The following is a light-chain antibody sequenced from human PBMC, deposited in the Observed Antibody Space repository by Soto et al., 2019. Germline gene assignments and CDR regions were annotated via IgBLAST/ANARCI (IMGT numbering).Light chain of an antibody. CDR2: GAS. Sequence: MTQSPSTLSANIGDRVTISCRASRDIGSDLSWYQQKPGKAPTLLIYGASNLQSGVPSRFRGSRSGTEFTLTVSSLQPEDFATYYCLQDHDDSWTFGQGTKVDI. CDR3: LQDHDDSWT. V-gene: IGKV1-6*01. J-gene: IGKJ1*01. CDR1: RDIGSD.